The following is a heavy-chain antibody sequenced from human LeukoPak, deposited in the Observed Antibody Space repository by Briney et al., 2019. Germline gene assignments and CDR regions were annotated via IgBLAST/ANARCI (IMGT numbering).Heavy chain of an antibody. CDR2: INPNSGGT. CDR1: GYTFTDFY. Sequence: AASVKVSCPTSGYTFTDFYMHWVRQAPGQGLEWMGWINPNSGGTNYAQKFQGRVTLTRDTSISTAYMELSRLRSDDTAVYYCARDSQAFCSGVSCLNYFDYWGQGTLVTVSS. D-gene: IGHD2-15*01. J-gene: IGHJ4*02. V-gene: IGHV1-2*02. CDR3: ARDSQAFCSGVSCLNYFDY.